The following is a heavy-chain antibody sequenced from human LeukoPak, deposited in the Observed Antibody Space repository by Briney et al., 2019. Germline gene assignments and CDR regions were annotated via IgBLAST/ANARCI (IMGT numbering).Heavy chain of an antibody. CDR1: GGSISSYY. CDR2: INHSGST. CDR3: AREETVTTTNWFDP. D-gene: IGHD4-11*01. V-gene: IGHV4-34*01. J-gene: IGHJ5*02. Sequence: PSETLSLTCTVSGGSISSYYWSWIRQPPGKGLEWIGEINHSGSTNYNPSLKSRVTISVDTSKNQFSLKLSSVTAADTAVYYCAREETVTTTNWFDPWGQGTLVTVSS.